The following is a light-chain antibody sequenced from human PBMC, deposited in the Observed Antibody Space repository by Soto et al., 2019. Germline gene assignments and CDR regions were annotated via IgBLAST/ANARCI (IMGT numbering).Light chain of an antibody. CDR3: KQFNMLHT. J-gene: IGKJ2*01. V-gene: IGKV1-5*01. CDR1: ENIDKW. Sequence: DIQMSQSPSTLSASVGDRVTITCRASENIDKWLAWYQQKPGRAPKLLIYDASTLESGVPSRFSGSGSGTEFTLTISSLQPEDFATYYCKQFNMLHTFGQGTKLEI. CDR2: DAS.